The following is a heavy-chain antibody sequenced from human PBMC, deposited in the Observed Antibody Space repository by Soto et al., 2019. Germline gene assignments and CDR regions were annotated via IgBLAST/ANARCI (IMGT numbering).Heavy chain of an antibody. Sequence: QLVESGGGLVKPGGSMRLSCVGSGFIFINNNMNWVRQAPGKGLEWVSSISSSSTYRYYADSLKGRFTMSRDNAKSSLYLQMNSLRAEDTAVYYCARGTEGGVGGAFDHWGQGTLVTVSS. J-gene: IGHJ4*02. CDR2: ISSSSTYR. D-gene: IGHD1-26*01. V-gene: IGHV3-21*02. CDR3: ARGTEGGVGGAFDH. CDR1: GFIFINNN.